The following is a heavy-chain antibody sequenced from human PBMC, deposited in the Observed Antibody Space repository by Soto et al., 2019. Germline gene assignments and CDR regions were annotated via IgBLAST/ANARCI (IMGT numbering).Heavy chain of an antibody. D-gene: IGHD3-10*01. CDR2: IIPIFGTA. CDR3: ARAPGPRFDNWFDP. J-gene: IGHJ5*02. V-gene: IGHV1-69*13. CDR1: VGTYSRYP. Sequence: SSVKVSRKSSVGTYSRYPIRWVRQAPGQGLEWMGGIIPIFGTANYAQKFQGRVTITADESTSTAYMELSSLRSEDTAVYYCARAPGPRFDNWFDPWGQGTLVTVSS.